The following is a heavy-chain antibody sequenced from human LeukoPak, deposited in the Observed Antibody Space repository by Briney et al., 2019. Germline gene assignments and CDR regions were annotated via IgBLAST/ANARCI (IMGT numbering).Heavy chain of an antibody. CDR1: GFTFSSYS. CDR3: ARALYSGRWYGMDV. CDR2: IWYDGSTT. V-gene: IGHV3-33*08. D-gene: IGHD6-13*01. J-gene: IGHJ6*02. Sequence: GGSLRLSCAASGFTFSSYSMNWVRQAPGKGLEWVAVIWYDGSTTYYGDSVKGRFTISRDNSKNTLFLEMNSLRVEDTAIYYCARALYSGRWYGMDVWGQGTTVTVSS.